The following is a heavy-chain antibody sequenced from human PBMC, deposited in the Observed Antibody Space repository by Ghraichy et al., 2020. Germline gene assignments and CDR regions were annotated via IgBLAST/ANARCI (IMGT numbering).Heavy chain of an antibody. CDR1: GYTFTSYG. CDR3: ARDNTYYYDSSALLVPPYDY. J-gene: IGHJ4*02. CDR2: ISAYNGNT. V-gene: IGHV1-18*01. Sequence: ASVKVSCKASGYTFTSYGISWVRQAPGQGLEWMGWISAYNGNTNYAQKLQGRVTMTTDTSTSTAYMELRSLRSDDTAVYYCARDNTYYYDSSALLVPPYDYWGQGTLVTVSS. D-gene: IGHD3-22*01.